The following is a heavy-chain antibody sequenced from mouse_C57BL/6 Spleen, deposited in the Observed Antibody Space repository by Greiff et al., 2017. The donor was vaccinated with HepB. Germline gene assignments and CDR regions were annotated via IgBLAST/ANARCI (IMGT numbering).Heavy chain of an antibody. CDR2: LRDGGSYP. D-gene: IGHD3-2*02. CDR1: GFTFSSYA. CDR3: ARGPFDSSGYVGAWFAY. Sequence: EVKLVESGGGLVKPGGSLKLSCAASGFTFSSYAMSLVRQTPEKRLEWVATLRDGGSYPYYPDNLKGRFTISRDNAKNNLYLQMSHLKSEDTAMYYCARGPFDSSGYVGAWFAYWGQGTLVTVSA. J-gene: IGHJ3*01. V-gene: IGHV5-4*03.